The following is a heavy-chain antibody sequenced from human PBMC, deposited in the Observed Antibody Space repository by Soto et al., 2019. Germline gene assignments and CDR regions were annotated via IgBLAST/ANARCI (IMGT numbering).Heavy chain of an antibody. J-gene: IGHJ6*03. CDR1: GSTFSSYA. CDR3: AKGGDVVVPAAMYRDV. Sequence: GGSLRLSCAASGSTFSSYAMSWVRQAPGKGLEWVSAISGSGGSTYYADSVKGRFTISRDTSKNTLYLQMNSLRAEETVVYYCAKGGDVVVPAAMYRDVWGKVSTV. V-gene: IGHV3-23*01. D-gene: IGHD2-2*01. CDR2: ISGSGGST.